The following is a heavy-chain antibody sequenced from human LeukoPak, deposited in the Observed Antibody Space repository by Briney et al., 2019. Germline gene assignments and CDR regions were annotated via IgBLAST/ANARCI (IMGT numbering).Heavy chain of an antibody. Sequence: GGSLRLSCAASGFTFSSYAMSWVRQAPGKGLEWVSAISGSGGSTYYADSVKGRFTISRDNSEDTLYLQMNSLRAEDTAVYYCAKDAVAVLGSLPPYYFDYWGQGTLVTVSS. D-gene: IGHD6-19*01. CDR1: GFTFSSYA. J-gene: IGHJ4*02. V-gene: IGHV3-23*01. CDR2: ISGSGGST. CDR3: AKDAVAVLGSLPPYYFDY.